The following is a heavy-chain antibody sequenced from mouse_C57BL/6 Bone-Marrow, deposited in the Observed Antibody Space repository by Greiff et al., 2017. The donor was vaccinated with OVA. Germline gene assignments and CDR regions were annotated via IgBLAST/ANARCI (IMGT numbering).Heavy chain of an antibody. CDR1: GFTFSSYA. V-gene: IGHV5-4*01. CDR2: ISDGGSYT. D-gene: IGHD2-3*01. J-gene: IGHJ2*01. CDR3: ARGWLLRYFDY. Sequence: EVQLMESGGGLVKPGGSLKLSCAASGFTFSSYAMSWVRQTPEKRLEWVATISDGGSYTYYPDNVKGRFTISRDNAKNNLYLQMSHLKSEDTAMYYCARGWLLRYFDYWGQGTTLTVSS.